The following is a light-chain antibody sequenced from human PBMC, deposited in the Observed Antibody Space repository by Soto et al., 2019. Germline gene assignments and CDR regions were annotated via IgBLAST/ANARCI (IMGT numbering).Light chain of an antibody. V-gene: IGKV3-20*01. CDR3: QQFSSSPWS. CDR2: GAS. CDR1: QTVSTS. J-gene: IGKJ1*01. Sequence: EIVMTQSPATLSVSPGERATLSCRASQTVSTSLAWYQQKPGQAPRLLIYGASVRATGIPDRFSGSGSGTDFTLTISRLEPEDFGMYFCQQFSSSPWSFGQGTKVDIK.